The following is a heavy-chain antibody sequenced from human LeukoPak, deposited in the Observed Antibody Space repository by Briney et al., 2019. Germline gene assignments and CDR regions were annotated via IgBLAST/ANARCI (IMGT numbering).Heavy chain of an antibody. CDR1: GFTFSNYG. Sequence: PGGSLRLSCAASGFTFSNYGMHWVRQAPGKGLEWVSFIRYDGSNKYYADSVKGRFTISRDNSKNTLYLQMNSLRAEDRAVYFCAKESSRDLDYWGQGTLVTVSS. CDR2: IRYDGSNK. V-gene: IGHV3-30*02. CDR3: AKESSRDLDY. J-gene: IGHJ4*02.